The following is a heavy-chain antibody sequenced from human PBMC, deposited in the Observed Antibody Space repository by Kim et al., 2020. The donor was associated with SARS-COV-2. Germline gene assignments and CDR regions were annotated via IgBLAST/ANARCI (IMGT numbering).Heavy chain of an antibody. V-gene: IGHV3-30*04. CDR2: ISYDGSNK. D-gene: IGHD3-10*01. J-gene: IGHJ5*02. Sequence: GGSLRLSCAASGFTFISYAMHWVRQAPGKGLEWVAVISYDGSNKYYADSVKGRFTISRDNSKSSLYLQMNSLRPEDTAVYYCARDRDASGSSYYPWGHGT. CDR1: GFTFISYA. CDR3: ARDRDASGSSYYP.